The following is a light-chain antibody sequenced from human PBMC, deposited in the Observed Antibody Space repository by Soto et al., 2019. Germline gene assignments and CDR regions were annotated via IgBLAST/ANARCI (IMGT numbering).Light chain of an antibody. V-gene: IGKV3-11*01. J-gene: IGKJ5*01. CDR1: QSVSNS. CDR3: HQRYNWPRVT. CDR2: DVS. Sequence: TQSPSSLSLSPGERVTLSCRSSQSVSNSLAWYQQKPGQPPRLLIYDVSNRATGIPARFSGSGSGTDFTLTITSLEPEDFAVYFCHQRYNWPRVTFGQGTRLEIK.